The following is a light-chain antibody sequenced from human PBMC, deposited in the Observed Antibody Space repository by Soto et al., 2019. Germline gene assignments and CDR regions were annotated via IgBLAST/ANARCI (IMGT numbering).Light chain of an antibody. CDR2: DVS. V-gene: IGLV2-14*01. J-gene: IGLJ1*01. CDR3: SSYTSSNTLYV. CDR1: SSDVGGYNY. Sequence: QSALTQPASVSGSPGQSITISCTGTSSDVGGYNYVSWYQQHPGKAPKLMIYDVSNRPSGVSNRFSGSKSGNTASLTISGLQAADEADYYCSSYTSSNTLYVFGTGTKVTVL.